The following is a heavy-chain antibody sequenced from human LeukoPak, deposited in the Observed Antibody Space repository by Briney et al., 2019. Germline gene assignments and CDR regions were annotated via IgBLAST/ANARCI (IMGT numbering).Heavy chain of an antibody. Sequence: PGGSLRLSCAASGFTFSSYEMHWVRQATGKGLEWVSGIGTSGDTYYPGSVKGRFTISRENAKDSLYLQMNSLRAGDTAVYYCVRGNQYSYNLDYWGQGTLVTVSS. CDR2: IGTSGDT. V-gene: IGHV3-13*01. J-gene: IGHJ4*02. CDR1: GFTFSSYE. CDR3: VRGNQYSYNLDY. D-gene: IGHD1-1*01.